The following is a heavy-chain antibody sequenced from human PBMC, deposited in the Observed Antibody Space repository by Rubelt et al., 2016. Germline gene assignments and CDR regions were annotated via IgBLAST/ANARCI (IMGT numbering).Heavy chain of an antibody. Sequence: QVQLQESGPGLVKPSETLSLTCTVSGDSISSYYWSWIRQPPGKGLEWIGYIYYSGSTYYNPSLKRRVTISVDTSKNQFSLRLSSVTAADTAVYYCARQNRYYYYGMDVWGQGTTVTVSS. CDR2: IYYSGST. CDR3: ARQNRYYYYGMDV. J-gene: IGHJ6*02. V-gene: IGHV4-59*08. CDR1: GDSISSYY.